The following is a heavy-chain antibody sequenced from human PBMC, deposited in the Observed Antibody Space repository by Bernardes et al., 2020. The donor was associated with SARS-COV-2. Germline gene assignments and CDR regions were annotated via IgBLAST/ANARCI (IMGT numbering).Heavy chain of an antibody. CDR2: IDYSGNNT. J-gene: IGHJ4*02. CDR1: GFSFHSYA. Sequence: GGSLRLSCAASGFSFHSYALSWVRQAPGKGLEWISTIDYSGNNTYYADSVKGRFTISRDNSKSTVFLQMNSLRGEDTAIYYCAKNEYSCSSNPFDYWGQGTLVTVSS. CDR3: AKNEYSCSSNPFDY. V-gene: IGHV3-23*01. D-gene: IGHD6-6*01.